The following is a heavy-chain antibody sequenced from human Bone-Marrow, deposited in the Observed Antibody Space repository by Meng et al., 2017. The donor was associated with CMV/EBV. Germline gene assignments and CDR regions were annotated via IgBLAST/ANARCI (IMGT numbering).Heavy chain of an antibody. D-gene: IGHD2-2*01. CDR3: ARGPIPAAIVNWFDP. Sequence: GESLKISCAASGFTFSSYGMHWVRQAPGKGLEWVAVISHDGSNIYYADSVKGRSTISRDNSKNTLYLQMSSLITDDTAVYYCARGPIPAAIVNWFDPWGQGTLVTVSS. CDR1: GFTFSSYG. CDR2: ISHDGSNI. J-gene: IGHJ5*02. V-gene: IGHV3-30*19.